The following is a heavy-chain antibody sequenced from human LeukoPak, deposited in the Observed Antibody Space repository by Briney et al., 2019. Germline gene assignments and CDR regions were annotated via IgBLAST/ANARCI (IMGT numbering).Heavy chain of an antibody. J-gene: IGHJ4*02. CDR2: IWYDGSNK. CDR3: ARGAEVAAAGLDY. D-gene: IGHD6-13*01. CDR1: GFTFSSYG. Sequence: PGRSLRLSCAASGFTFSSYGMHWVRQAPGKGLEWVAVIWYDGSNKYYADSVKGRFTISRDNSKNTLYLQMNSLRAEDTAVYYCARGAEVAAAGLDYWGQGTLVTVSS. V-gene: IGHV3-33*01.